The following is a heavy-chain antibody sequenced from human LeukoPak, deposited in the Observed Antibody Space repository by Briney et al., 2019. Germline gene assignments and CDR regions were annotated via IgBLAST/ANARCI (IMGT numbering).Heavy chain of an antibody. J-gene: IGHJ4*02. D-gene: IGHD6-6*01. V-gene: IGHV1-18*01. CDR1: GYTFTSYG. CDR2: ISAYNGNT. Sequence: ASVKVSCKASGYTFTSYGISWVRQAPGQGLEWMGWISAYNGNTNNAQKLQGRVTMTTDTSTSTAYMELRSLRSDDTAVYYCARDSVDSSSSLIDYWGQGTLVTVSS. CDR3: ARDSVDSSSSLIDY.